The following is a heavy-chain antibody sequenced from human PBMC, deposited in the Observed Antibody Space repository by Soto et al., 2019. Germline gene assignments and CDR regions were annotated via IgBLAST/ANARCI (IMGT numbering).Heavy chain of an antibody. J-gene: IGHJ4*02. CDR2: IYYSGTT. CDR1: GGSISSSSYY. D-gene: IGHD6-6*01. CDR3: AVSTGSSQYYFDY. Sequence: SETLSLTCTVSGGSISSSSYYWGWIRQPPGKGLEWIGNIYYSGTTNYNPSLKSRVTISIDTSKNHFSLNLNSVTAADTAVYYCAVSTGSSQYYFDYWGQGALVTVSS. V-gene: IGHV4-61*03.